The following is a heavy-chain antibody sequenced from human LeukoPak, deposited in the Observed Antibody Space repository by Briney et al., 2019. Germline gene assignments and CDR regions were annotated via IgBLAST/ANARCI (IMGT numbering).Heavy chain of an antibody. V-gene: IGHV1-3*01. CDR2: INAGNGNT. CDR1: GGTFTSYA. J-gene: IGHJ5*02. D-gene: IGHD3-16*01. Sequence: ASVKVSCKASGGTFTSYAMHWVRQAPGQRLEWMGWINAGNGNTKYSQKFQGRVTITRDTSASTAYMELSSLRSEDTAVYYCARDKRGSRNWFDPWGQGTLVTVSS. CDR3: ARDKRGSRNWFDP.